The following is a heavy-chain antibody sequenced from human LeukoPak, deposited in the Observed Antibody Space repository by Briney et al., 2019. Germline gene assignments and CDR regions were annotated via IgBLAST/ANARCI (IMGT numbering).Heavy chain of an antibody. D-gene: IGHD3-22*01. V-gene: IGHV3-7*05. CDR3: ARDAGYDRFDY. CDR1: GFTFSRSW. J-gene: IGHJ4*02. CDR2: IKEDGSAQ. Sequence: GGSLRPSCADSGFTFSRSWMTWVRQAPGKGLEWVANIKEDGSAQNYVDSVKGRFTISRDNAKNTLYLEMKSLRAEDTAVYYCARDAGYDRFDYWGQGTLVTVSS.